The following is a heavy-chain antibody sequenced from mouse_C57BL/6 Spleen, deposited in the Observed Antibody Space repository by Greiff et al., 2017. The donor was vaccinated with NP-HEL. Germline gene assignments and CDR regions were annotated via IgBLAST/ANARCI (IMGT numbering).Heavy chain of an antibody. CDR1: GYSITSGYY. CDR3: ARVPDGYYAWFAY. CDR2: ISYDGSN. J-gene: IGHJ3*01. D-gene: IGHD2-3*01. Sequence: EVQLQQSGPGLVKPSQSLSLTCSVTGYSITSGYYWNWIRQFPGNKLEWMGYISYDGSNNYNPSLKNRISITRDTSKNQFFLKLNSVTTEYTATYYCARVPDGYYAWFAYWGQGTLVTVSA. V-gene: IGHV3-6*01.